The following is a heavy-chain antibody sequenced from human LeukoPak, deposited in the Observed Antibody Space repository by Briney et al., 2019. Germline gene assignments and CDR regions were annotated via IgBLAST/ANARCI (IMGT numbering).Heavy chain of an antibody. J-gene: IGHJ5*02. CDR2: INPNSGGT. CDR3: ARDKEYSSSWYVWFDP. D-gene: IGHD6-13*01. V-gene: IGHV1-2*02. Sequence: ASVKVSCKASGYTFTGYYMHWVRQAPGQGLEWMGWINPNSGGTNYAQKFQGRVTMTRDTPISRAYMELSRLRSDDTAVYYCARDKEYSSSWYVWFDPWGQGTLVTVSS. CDR1: GYTFTGYY.